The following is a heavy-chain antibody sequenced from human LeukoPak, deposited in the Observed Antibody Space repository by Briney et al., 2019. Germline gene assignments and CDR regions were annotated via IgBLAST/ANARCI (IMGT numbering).Heavy chain of an antibody. Sequence: GESLKISCKGSGYSFTNYWIAWVRQMPGKGLEWMGIIYPGDSDTRYSPSFQGQVTISADRSISTAYLQWSSLKASDSAMYYCAKSQCSSISCYIFDYWGQGTLVTVSS. V-gene: IGHV5-51*01. J-gene: IGHJ4*02. D-gene: IGHD2-2*02. CDR2: IYPGDSDT. CDR3: AKSQCSSISCYIFDY. CDR1: GYSFTNYW.